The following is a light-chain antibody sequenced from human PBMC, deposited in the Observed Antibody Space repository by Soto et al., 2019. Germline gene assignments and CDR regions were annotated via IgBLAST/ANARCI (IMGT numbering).Light chain of an antibody. J-gene: IGLJ2*01. CDR1: SSDVGDYKY. Sequence: QSVLTQPASVSGSPGQSITISCTGTSSDVGDYKYVSWYQQHPGKAPKLIIYEVSNRPSGISKRFSGSKSGNTASLTISGLQAEDEADYYCNSCTDTTSLIFGGGTKLTVL. CDR2: EVS. V-gene: IGLV2-14*01. CDR3: NSCTDTTSLI.